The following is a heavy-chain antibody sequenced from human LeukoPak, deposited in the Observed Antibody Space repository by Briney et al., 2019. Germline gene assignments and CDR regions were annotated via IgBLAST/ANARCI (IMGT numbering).Heavy chain of an antibody. CDR2: INPNSGGT. Sequence: ASVKVSCKASGYTFTGYYMHWVRQAPGQGLEWMGWINPNSGGTNYAQKFQGRVTVTRDTSISTAYMELSRLRSDDTAVYYRARESGDYYYYMDVWGKGTTVTVSS. V-gene: IGHV1-2*02. CDR3: ARESGDYYYYMDV. J-gene: IGHJ6*03. CDR1: GYTFTGYY. D-gene: IGHD1-1*01.